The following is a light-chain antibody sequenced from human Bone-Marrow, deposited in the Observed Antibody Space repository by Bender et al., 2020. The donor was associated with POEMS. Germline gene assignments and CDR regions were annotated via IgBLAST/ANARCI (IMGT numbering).Light chain of an antibody. V-gene: IGLV3-21*02. Sequence: SYGLTQPPSVSVAPGQTASITCGGNNIGSKSVHWYQQKPGQAPVLVVYDDGDRPSGIPERFSDSNSGNTATLTISRVEAGDEADFYCQVWDVSSDHWVFGGGTSLTVL. J-gene: IGLJ3*02. CDR3: QVWDVSSDHWV. CDR2: DDG. CDR1: NIGSKS.